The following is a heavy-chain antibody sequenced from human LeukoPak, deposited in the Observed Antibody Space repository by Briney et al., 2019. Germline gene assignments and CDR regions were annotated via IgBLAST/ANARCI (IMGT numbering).Heavy chain of an antibody. V-gene: IGHV3-23*01. CDR1: GFTFSSYA. J-gene: IGHJ4*02. D-gene: IGHD2-15*01. CDR2: ISASGRTT. CDR3: AKLCSGGSCYWNY. Sequence: PGASLRLTCAAAGFTFSSYAMSWVRQAPGKGPEWVSHISASGRTTDYADSVKGRFTISRDNSKNTVYLQMYSLRAEDTAVYYCAKLCSGGSCYWNYWGQGTLVTVSS.